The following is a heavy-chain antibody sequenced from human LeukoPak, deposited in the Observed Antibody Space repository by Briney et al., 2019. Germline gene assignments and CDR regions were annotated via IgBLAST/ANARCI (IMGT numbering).Heavy chain of an antibody. Sequence: GASVKVSCKASGYTFTSYGISWVRQAPGQGLEWMGCNSTDSGDTTYAHNLQGRVTMTTDTFTSTAYMELRSLRSDDTAVYYCATHFIAVSNYYGMDVWGQGTTVTVSS. CDR1: GYTFTSYG. CDR2: NSTDSGDT. D-gene: IGHD6-19*01. J-gene: IGHJ6*02. V-gene: IGHV1-18*01. CDR3: ATHFIAVSNYYGMDV.